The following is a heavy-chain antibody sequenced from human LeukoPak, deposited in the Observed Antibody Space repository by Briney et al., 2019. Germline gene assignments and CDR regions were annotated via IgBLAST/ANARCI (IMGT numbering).Heavy chain of an antibody. CDR1: GYTFTSYG. J-gene: IGHJ5*02. CDR3: ATQTDSRSWYPRFDP. CDR2: ISAYNGNT. Sequence: GASVKVSCKASGYTFTSYGISWVRHAPGQGREWRGCISAYNGNTNYAQKLQGRVTMTTDTSTRTAYMELRSLTSDDTAVYYCATQTDSRSWYPRFDPWGQGTLVTVSS. D-gene: IGHD6-13*01. V-gene: IGHV1-18*01.